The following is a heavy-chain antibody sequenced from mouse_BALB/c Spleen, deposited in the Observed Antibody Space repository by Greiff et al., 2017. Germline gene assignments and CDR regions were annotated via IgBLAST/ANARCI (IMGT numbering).Heavy chain of an antibody. Sequence: VQGVESGAELAKPGASVKMSCKASGYTFTSYWMHWVKQRPGQGLEWIGYINPSTGYTEYNQKFKDKATLTADKSSSTAYMQLSSLTSEDSAVYYCARETTVFPGVAYWGQGTLVTVSA. CDR2: INPSTGYT. CDR3: ARETTVFPGVAY. D-gene: IGHD1-1*01. J-gene: IGHJ3*01. CDR1: GYTFTSYW. V-gene: IGHV1-7*01.